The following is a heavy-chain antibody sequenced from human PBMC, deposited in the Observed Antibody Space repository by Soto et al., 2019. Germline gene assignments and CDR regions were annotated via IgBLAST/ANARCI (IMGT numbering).Heavy chain of an antibody. V-gene: IGHV3-74*01. Sequence: PGGSLRLSCAASGFTFTNYWMHWVRQVPGKGLVWVSRIDGVGTGTSYSDSVRGRFTISRDNAENTVYLQMNSLRAEDTAVYYCTTVCEYWGQGTLVTVSS. CDR2: IDGVGTGT. D-gene: IGHD1-20*01. CDR3: TTVCEY. CDR1: GFTFTNYW. J-gene: IGHJ4*02.